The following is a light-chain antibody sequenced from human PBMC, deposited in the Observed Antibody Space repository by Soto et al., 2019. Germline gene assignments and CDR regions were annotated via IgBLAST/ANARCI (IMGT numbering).Light chain of an antibody. J-gene: IGKJ5*01. V-gene: IGKV1-39*01. CDR2: GAK. CDR1: QAISNY. Sequence: DIQMTQSPSFLSASVGDRVTITCRASQAISNYLNWYQRKPGKAPNLLIFGAKTLQSGVPSRFSGIGYGTDFTLTIPPLQPEDVGISSCQKCHATPLTFGQGTRLDI. CDR3: QKCHATPLT.